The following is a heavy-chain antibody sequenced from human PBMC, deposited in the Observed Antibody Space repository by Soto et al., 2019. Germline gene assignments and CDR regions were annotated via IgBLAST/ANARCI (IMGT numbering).Heavy chain of an antibody. J-gene: IGHJ4*02. CDR2: ISGSGSTT. Sequence: GVSLRLSCAASGFTFSSYAMTWVRQFPGKGLEWVSSISGSGSTTYYTDSVKGRFTISRDNSKNTLYLQMNSLRVEDTATFYSETYPRSSSAAAGFDCWVQGTLLTVSS. D-gene: IGHD6-6*01. CDR3: ETYPRSSSAAAGFDC. V-gene: IGHV3-23*01. CDR1: GFTFSSYA.